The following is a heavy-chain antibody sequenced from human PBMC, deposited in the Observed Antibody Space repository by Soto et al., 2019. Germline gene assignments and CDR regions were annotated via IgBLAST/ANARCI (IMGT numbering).Heavy chain of an antibody. CDR1: GFTFSRYD. Sequence: EVQLVESGGGLVQPGGSLRPSCAASGFTFSRYDMHWVRQATGKGMEWVSVIGTAGDTSYPGSVKGRFTIARENAKNSLDIQMTSLRAGDTAVYYCARGIAPARPFYPWGQVTLITVSS. D-gene: IGHD6-13*01. CDR3: ARGIAPARPFYP. V-gene: IGHV3-13*01. CDR2: IGTAGDT. J-gene: IGHJ5*02.